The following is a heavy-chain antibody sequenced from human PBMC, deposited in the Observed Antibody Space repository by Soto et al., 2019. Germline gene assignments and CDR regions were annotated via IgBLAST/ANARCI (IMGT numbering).Heavy chain of an antibody. Sequence: SPRLSRAASGFTFSDYYMSWIRPAPGEGLEWVSYISSSGSTIYYADSVKGRFTISRDNAKNSLYLQMNSLRAEDTAVYYCARDGYDILTGYYRNPDYWGQGTLVTVSS. J-gene: IGHJ4*02. CDR2: ISSSGSTI. CDR1: GFTFSDYY. D-gene: IGHD3-9*01. CDR3: ARDGYDILTGYYRNPDY. V-gene: IGHV3-11*01.